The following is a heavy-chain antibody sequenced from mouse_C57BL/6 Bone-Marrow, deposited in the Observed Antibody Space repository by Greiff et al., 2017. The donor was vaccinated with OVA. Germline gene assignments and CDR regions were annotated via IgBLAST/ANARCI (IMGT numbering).Heavy chain of an antibody. Sequence: QVHVKQPGAELVRPGSSVKLSCKASGYTFTSYWMHWVKQRPIQGLEWIGNIDPSDSETHYNQKFKDKATLTVDKSSSTAYMQLSSLTSEDSAVYYCARGWDENDYWGQGTTLTVSS. CDR2: IDPSDSET. J-gene: IGHJ2*01. V-gene: IGHV1-52*01. CDR3: ARGWDENDY. D-gene: IGHD4-1*01. CDR1: GYTFTSYW.